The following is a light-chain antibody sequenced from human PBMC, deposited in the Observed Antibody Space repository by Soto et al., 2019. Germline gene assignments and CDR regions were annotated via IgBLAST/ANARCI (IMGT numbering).Light chain of an antibody. J-gene: IGKJ1*01. CDR3: QQYGSSPPWT. Sequence: EIVLTQSPGTLSLSPGERDTLSCRASQSVSSSYLAWYQQKPGQAPRLLIYGASSRATGIPDRFSGSVSGTGFTLTISRLEPEDFAVYYCQQYGSSPPWTFGQGTIVDIK. CDR1: QSVSSSY. CDR2: GAS. V-gene: IGKV3-20*01.